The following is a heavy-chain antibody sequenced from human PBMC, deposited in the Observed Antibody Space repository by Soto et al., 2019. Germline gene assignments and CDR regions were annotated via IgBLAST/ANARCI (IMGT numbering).Heavy chain of an antibody. CDR1: GFTFDDYA. D-gene: IGHD6-13*01. Sequence: EVQLVESGGGLVQPGRSLRLSCAASGFTFDDYAMHWVRQAPGKGLEWVSVISWNSGSICYADSVKGRFTISRDNAKNSLYLQMNSLRAEDTALYYCANEHISHQASSSLYLLRYFDDWGQGTLVTVSS. CDR3: ANEHISHQASSSLYLLRYFDD. J-gene: IGHJ4*02. CDR2: ISWNSGSI. V-gene: IGHV3-9*01.